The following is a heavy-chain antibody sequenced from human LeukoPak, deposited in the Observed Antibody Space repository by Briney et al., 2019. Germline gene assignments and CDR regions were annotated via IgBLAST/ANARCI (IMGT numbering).Heavy chain of an antibody. CDR1: GYTFTGYY. CDR3: ARRGLAVAGTIDY. D-gene: IGHD6-19*01. V-gene: IGHV1-2*02. CDR2: INPNSGGT. Sequence: ASVKVSCKASGYTFTGYYMHWVRQAPGQGLEWMGWINPNSGGTNYAQKFQGRVTMTRDTSISTAYMELSRLRSDDTAVYYCARRGLAVAGTIDYWGQGTLVTVSS. J-gene: IGHJ4*02.